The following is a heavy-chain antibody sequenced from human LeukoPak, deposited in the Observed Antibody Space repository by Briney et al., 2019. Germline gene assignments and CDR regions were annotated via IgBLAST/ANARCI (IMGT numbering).Heavy chain of an antibody. V-gene: IGHV3-30-3*01. D-gene: IGHD2-2*02. Sequence: GGSLRLSCAASGFTFSSYAMHWVRQAPGKGLEWVAVISYDGSNKYYADSVKGRFTISRDNSKNTLYLQMNSLRAEDTAVYYCARAHQDIVVVPAALRNYYYGMDVWGRGTTVTVSS. J-gene: IGHJ6*02. CDR1: GFTFSSYA. CDR2: ISYDGSNK. CDR3: ARAHQDIVVVPAALRNYYYGMDV.